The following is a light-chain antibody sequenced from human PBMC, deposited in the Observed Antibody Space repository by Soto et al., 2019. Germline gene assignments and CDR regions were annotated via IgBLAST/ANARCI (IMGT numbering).Light chain of an antibody. CDR3: QQYYSTVT. Sequence: DIVMTQSPDSLAVSLGERATINCKSSQSVLYSSNNKNYLAWYQQKPGQPPKLLIYLASTRESGVPDRFSGSGSGTDFTLTISSLQAEDVAVYYCQQYYSTVTFGGGTTVDIK. CDR2: LAS. CDR1: QSVLYSSNNKNY. V-gene: IGKV4-1*01. J-gene: IGKJ4*01.